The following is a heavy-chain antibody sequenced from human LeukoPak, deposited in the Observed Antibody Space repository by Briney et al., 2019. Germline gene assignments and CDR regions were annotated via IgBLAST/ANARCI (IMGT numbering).Heavy chain of an antibody. J-gene: IGHJ4*02. V-gene: IGHV4-4*02. CDR1: GGSISSSNW. D-gene: IGHD1-26*01. CDR2: IYHSGST. Sequence: GTLSLTCAVSGGSISSSNWWSWVRQPPGKGLEWIGEIYHSGSTNYNPSLKSRVTISVDKPKNQFSLKLSSVTAADTAVYYCARAAYDGSGSYDYWGQGTLVIVSS. CDR3: ARAAYDGSGSYDY.